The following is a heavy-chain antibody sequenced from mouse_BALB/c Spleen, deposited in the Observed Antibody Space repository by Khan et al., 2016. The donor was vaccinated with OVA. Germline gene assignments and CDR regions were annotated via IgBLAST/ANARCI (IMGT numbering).Heavy chain of an antibody. V-gene: IGHV3-5*02. CDR1: GITITTGNYR. CDR2: LYYRGTT. D-gene: IGHD2-2*01. Sequence: EVQLQESGPGLEKPSQTVSLTCTVTGITITTGNYRWSWIRPFPGNKLEWIGYLYYRGTTTYNPSLTRRTTITRDTSNNRFFLEMNSLTTDATATYYCARDRGGFDSYYFDYWGQGTALTVSS. J-gene: IGHJ2*01. CDR3: ARDRGGFDSYYFDY.